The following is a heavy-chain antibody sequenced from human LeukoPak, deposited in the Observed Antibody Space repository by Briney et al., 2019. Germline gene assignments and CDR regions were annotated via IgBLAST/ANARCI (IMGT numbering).Heavy chain of an antibody. J-gene: IGHJ4*02. CDR1: HDSISTYS. Sequence: PSETLSLTCTVTHDSISTYSWSWIRQPPGKGLEWLGYVSYSGTTNYNPSLKSRVTMSVDTSKSQFSLTLRSVTAADTAEYYCAGRYCTSTMCYVGAVAGYEFWGRGALVTVSS. V-gene: IGHV4-59*13. D-gene: IGHD2-2*01. CDR2: VSYSGTT. CDR3: AGRYCTSTMCYVGAVAGYEF.